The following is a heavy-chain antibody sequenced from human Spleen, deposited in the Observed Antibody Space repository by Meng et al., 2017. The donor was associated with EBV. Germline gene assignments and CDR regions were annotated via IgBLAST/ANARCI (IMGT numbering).Heavy chain of an antibody. CDR3: AHRQPGGCFDY. CDR2: IYWDDDK. Sequence: QITMNDFGPTRVIPTQTFTLTCTLFGFSLSTSGVGGGWIRQPPGKALEWLALIYWDDDKRYSPSLKSRLTITKDTSKNQVVLTMTNMDPVDTATYYCAHRQPGGCFDYWGQGTLVTVSS. CDR1: GFSLSTSGVG. J-gene: IGHJ4*02. D-gene: IGHD3-16*01. V-gene: IGHV2-5*02.